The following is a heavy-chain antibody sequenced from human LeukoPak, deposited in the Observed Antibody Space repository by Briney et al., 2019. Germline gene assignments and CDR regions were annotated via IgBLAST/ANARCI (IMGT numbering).Heavy chain of an antibody. CDR2: IYYSGST. CDR3: ARAEVVVAATHRWFDP. J-gene: IGHJ5*02. Sequence: PSETLSLTCTVSGGSISSYYWSWIRQPPGKELEWIGYIYYSGSTNYNPSLKSRVTISVDTSKNQFSLKLSSVTAADTAVYYCARAEVVVAATHRWFDPWGQGTLVTVSS. CDR1: GGSISSYY. V-gene: IGHV4-59*01. D-gene: IGHD2-15*01.